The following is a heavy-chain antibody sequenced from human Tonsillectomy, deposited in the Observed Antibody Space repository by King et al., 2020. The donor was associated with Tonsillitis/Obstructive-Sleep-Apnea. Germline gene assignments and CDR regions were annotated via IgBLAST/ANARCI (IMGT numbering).Heavy chain of an antibody. V-gene: IGHV4-59*01. CDR1: GGSISSYY. Sequence: VPLQESGPGLVKPSETLSLTCTVSGGSISSYYWSWIRQPPGKGLEWIGYIYYSGSTNYNPSLKSRVTISVDTSKNQFSLKLSSVTAADTAVYYCARDRKGYWYFDLWGRGTLVTVSS. CDR2: IYYSGST. CDR3: ARDRKGYWYFDL. J-gene: IGHJ2*01.